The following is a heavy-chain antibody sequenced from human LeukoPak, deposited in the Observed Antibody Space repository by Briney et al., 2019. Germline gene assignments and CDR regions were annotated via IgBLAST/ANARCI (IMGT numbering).Heavy chain of an antibody. CDR3: AKAPLPAADYWYFDL. CDR1: GFTFSTSD. CDR2: IRYDGSNK. Sequence: GGSLRLSCATSGFTFSTSDMHWVRQAPGKGLEWVAFIRYDGSNKYYADSVKGRFTISRDNSKNTLYLQMNSLRAEDTAVYYCAKAPLPAADYWYFDLWGRGTLVTVSS. J-gene: IGHJ2*01. V-gene: IGHV3-30*02. D-gene: IGHD2-2*01.